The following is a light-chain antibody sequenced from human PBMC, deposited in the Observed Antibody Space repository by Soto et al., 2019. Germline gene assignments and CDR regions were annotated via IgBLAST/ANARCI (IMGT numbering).Light chain of an antibody. CDR2: DAS. CDR3: QKYNSAPLT. J-gene: IGKJ3*01. Sequence: DIHLTINASSQPADVRDRITRTSQASQDISNYLNWYQQKPGKAPKLLIYDASNLQSGVPSRFSGSGSGTDFTLTSSSLKPEDVATYYCQKYNSAPLTFGPGTKVDIK. V-gene: IGKV1-27*01. CDR1: QDISNY.